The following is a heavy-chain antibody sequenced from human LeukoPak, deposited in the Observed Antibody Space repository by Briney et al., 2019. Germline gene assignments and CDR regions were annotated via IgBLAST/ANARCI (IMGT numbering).Heavy chain of an antibody. CDR2: IIPIFGTA. V-gene: IGHV1-69*13. CDR1: GGTFSSYA. D-gene: IGHD2-15*01. J-gene: IGHJ5*02. CDR3: ATYPLGYCSGGSCLNWFDP. Sequence: ASVKVSCKASGGTFSSYAISWVRQAPGQGLEWMGGIIPIFGTANYAQKFQGRVTITADESTSTAYMELSSLRSEDTAVYYCATYPLGYCSGGSCLNWFDPWGQGTLVTDSS.